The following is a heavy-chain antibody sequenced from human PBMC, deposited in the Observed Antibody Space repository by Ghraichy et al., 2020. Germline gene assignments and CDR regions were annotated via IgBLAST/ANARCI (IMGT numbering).Heavy chain of an antibody. J-gene: IGHJ4*02. CDR1: GFTFSNSA. Sequence: GGSLRLSCAAAGFTFSNSAMSWLHQAPGKGLEWVSAIRGNGVKTYYAASVKGRFTVSRDNSKNSVFLQMNSLRAEDTAVYYCARETDTTGWYSADYWGQGTLVTVSS. CDR2: IRGNGVKT. D-gene: IGHD6-19*01. V-gene: IGHV3-23*01. CDR3: ARETDTTGWYSADY.